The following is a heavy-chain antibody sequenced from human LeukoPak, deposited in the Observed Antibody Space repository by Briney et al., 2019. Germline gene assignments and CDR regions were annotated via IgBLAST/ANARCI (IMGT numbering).Heavy chain of an antibody. V-gene: IGHV4-59*01. CDR3: ARVMRYTAMVTKAGFDY. J-gene: IGHJ4*02. Sequence: PSETLSLTCTVSGGSISSYYWSWIRQPPGKGLEWIGYIYYIGSTNYNPSLKSRVTISVDTSKNQFSLKLSSVTAADTAVYYCARVMRYTAMVTKAGFDYWGQGTLVTVSS. D-gene: IGHD5-18*01. CDR2: IYYIGST. CDR1: GGSISSYY.